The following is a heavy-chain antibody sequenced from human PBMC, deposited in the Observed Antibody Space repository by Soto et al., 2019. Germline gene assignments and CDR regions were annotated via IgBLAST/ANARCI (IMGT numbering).Heavy chain of an antibody. J-gene: IGHJ4*02. V-gene: IGHV1-24*01. CDR3: ATDLGGYFDY. CDR2: FDPEDGET. D-gene: IGHD3-10*01. Sequence: ASVKVSGKVSGYTLTELSIHWVRQAPGKGLEWMGGFDPEDGETIYAQKFQGRVTMTEDTSTDTAYMELSSLRSEDTAVYYCATDLGGYFDYWGQGTLVTVSS. CDR1: GYTLTELS.